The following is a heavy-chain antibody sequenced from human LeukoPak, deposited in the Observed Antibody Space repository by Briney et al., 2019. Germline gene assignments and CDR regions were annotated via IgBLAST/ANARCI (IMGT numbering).Heavy chain of an antibody. V-gene: IGHV1-69*04. CDR2: IIPILGIA. J-gene: IGHJ6*02. CDR1: GGTFSSYA. Sequence: ASVKVSCKASGGTFSSYAISWVRQAPGQGLEWMGRIIPILGIANYAQKFQGRVTITADKSTSTAYMELSSLRSEDTAVYYCARKYCSGGSCYPGGYYYYYGMDVWGQGTTVTVSS. D-gene: IGHD2-15*01. CDR3: ARKYCSGGSCYPGGYYYYYGMDV.